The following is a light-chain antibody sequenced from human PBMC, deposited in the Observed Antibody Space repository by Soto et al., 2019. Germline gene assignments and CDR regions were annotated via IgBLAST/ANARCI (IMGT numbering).Light chain of an antibody. Sequence: DIQMTQSPSSLSASVGDSVTITCRASQSISGWLAWYQQKPGEAPKVLIYDASSLESGVPSRFSGSGSGTEFTLTISSLQPYDFATYYCQHNDSYPWAFGQGTKVEIK. CDR3: QHNDSYPWA. CDR1: QSISGW. CDR2: DAS. J-gene: IGKJ1*01. V-gene: IGKV1-5*01.